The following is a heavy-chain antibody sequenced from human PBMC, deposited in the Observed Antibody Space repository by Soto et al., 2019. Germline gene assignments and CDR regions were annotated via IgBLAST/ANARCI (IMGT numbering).Heavy chain of an antibody. CDR2: IYYSGST. CDR1: GGSISSSSYY. CDR3: ASSSYLGGPPFDY. V-gene: IGHV4-39*01. D-gene: IGHD2-15*01. Sequence: SETLSLTCTVSGGSISSSSYYWGWIRQPPGKGLEWIGSIYYSGSTYYNPSLKSRVTISVDTSKNQFSLKLSSVTAADTAVYYCASSSYLGGPPFDYWGQGTLVTVSS. J-gene: IGHJ4*02.